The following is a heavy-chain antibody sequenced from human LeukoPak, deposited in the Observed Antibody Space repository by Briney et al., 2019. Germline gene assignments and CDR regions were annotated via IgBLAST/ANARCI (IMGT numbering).Heavy chain of an antibody. V-gene: IGHV3-33*01. CDR1: GITSRSYG. D-gene: IGHD2-15*01. J-gene: IGHJ4*02. CDR2: IWYDGSNK. Sequence: GRSLRLSCAASGITSRSYGMHWVRQAPGKGLEWVAFIWYDGSNKYYADSVKGRFTISRDNSRNTLFLQMNSLRAEDTAVYYCATDRATQYFDYWGQGTLVSVSS. CDR3: ATDRATQYFDY.